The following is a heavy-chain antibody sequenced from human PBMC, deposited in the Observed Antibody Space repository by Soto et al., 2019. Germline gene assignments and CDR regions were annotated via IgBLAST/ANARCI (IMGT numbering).Heavy chain of an antibody. CDR2: IKPDGSDK. CDR1: GFSFYNYW. CDR3: ARGSSNAFDI. Sequence: EVQLVESGGGLVQPGESLRLSCAASGFSFYNYWMNWVRQAPGKGPEWVANIKPDGSDKNYVDSVKGRFTISRDNAKNSLFLQMNSLRAEDTAVYYCARGSSNAFDIWGQATMVTVSS. V-gene: IGHV3-7*02. J-gene: IGHJ3*02.